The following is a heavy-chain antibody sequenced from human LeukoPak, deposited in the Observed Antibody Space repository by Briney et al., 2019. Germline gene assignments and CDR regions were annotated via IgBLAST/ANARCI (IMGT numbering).Heavy chain of an antibody. CDR1: GGSISHYY. Sequence: SETLSLTCTVSGGSISHYYWSWIRQSPGKGLEWIGYVSNSGTTNYRPSLRSRVTVSVDTSQNHVSLKLSSMTAADTGLYYCARHHSSAYPFDYWGQGTLVTVSS. V-gene: IGHV4-59*08. CDR3: ARHHSSAYPFDY. J-gene: IGHJ4*02. D-gene: IGHD3-22*01. CDR2: VSNSGTT.